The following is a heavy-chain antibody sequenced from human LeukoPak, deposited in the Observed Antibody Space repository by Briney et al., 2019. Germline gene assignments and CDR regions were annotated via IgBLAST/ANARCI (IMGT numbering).Heavy chain of an antibody. J-gene: IGHJ4*02. Sequence: PGGSLRLSCSASGFSFVEYVMSWVRQAPGKGLEWVAGMTGTSGGTYYADSVKGRFTISRDNSDSTLYLDINNLRAEDTAVYYCVPLNWNPPGDFDRWGQGTLVTVSS. CDR1: GFSFVEYV. D-gene: IGHD1-20*01. V-gene: IGHV3-23*01. CDR3: VPLNWNPPGDFDR. CDR2: MTGTSGGT.